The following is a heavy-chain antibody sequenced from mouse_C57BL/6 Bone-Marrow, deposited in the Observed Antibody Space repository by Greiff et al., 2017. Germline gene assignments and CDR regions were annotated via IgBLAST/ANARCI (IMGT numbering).Heavy chain of an antibody. CDR2: INPNNGGT. D-gene: IGHD2-13*01. CDR3: ARWVREDYAMDY. J-gene: IGHJ4*01. Sequence: EVQLQQSGPELVKPGASVKIPCKASGYTFTDYNMDCVKQSHGKSLEWIGDINPNNGGTIYNQKFKGKATLTVDKSSSTAYMELRSLTSEDTAVDYGARWVREDYAMDYWGQGTSVTVSS. V-gene: IGHV1-18*01. CDR1: GYTFTDYN.